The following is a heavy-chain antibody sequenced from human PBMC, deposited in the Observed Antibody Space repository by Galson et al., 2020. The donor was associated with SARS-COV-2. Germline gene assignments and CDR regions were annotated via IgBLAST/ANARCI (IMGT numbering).Heavy chain of an antibody. CDR1: GGSFSGYY. J-gene: IGHJ6*03. Sequence: SETLSLTCAVYGGSFSGYYWSWIRQPPGKGLEWIGEINDSGSTNYNPSLKSRVTISVDTSKNQFSLKLSSVTAADTAVYYCARGLRYYDILTGAPPYYYYYMDVWGKGTTVTISS. D-gene: IGHD3-9*01. CDR2: INDSGST. V-gene: IGHV4-34*01. CDR3: ARGLRYYDILTGAPPYYYYYMDV.